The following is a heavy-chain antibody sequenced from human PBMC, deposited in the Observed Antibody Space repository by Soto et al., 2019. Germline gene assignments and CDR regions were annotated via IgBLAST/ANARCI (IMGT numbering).Heavy chain of an antibody. J-gene: IGHJ4*02. CDR3: SKGHYSGSYVSFGY. V-gene: IGHV3-23*01. CDR1: GFTFSSYA. Sequence: EAQLLESGGGLVQPGGSLRLSCAASGFTFSSYAMSWVRQAPGKGLEWVSGISGGGGGIYYADSVKGRFTISRDNPKNTLYLQMNSLRAEGTAVYYWSKGHYSGSYVSFGYWGQGCLVTVSS. D-gene: IGHD1-26*01. CDR2: ISGGGGGI.